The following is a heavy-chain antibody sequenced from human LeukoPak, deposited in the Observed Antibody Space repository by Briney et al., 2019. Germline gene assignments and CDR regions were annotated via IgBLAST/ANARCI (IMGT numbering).Heavy chain of an antibody. CDR1: GGSISSSSYY. Sequence: PSETLSLTCTVSGGSISSSSYYWGWIRQPPGKGLEWIGSIYYSGSTYYNPSLKSRVTISVDTSKNQFSLKPSSVTAADTAVYYCASSGWYYWGQGTLVTVSS. J-gene: IGHJ4*02. CDR2: IYYSGST. CDR3: ASSGWYY. V-gene: IGHV4-39*01. D-gene: IGHD6-19*01.